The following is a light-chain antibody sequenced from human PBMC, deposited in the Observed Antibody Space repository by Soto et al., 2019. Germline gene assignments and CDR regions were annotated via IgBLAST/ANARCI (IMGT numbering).Light chain of an antibody. Sequence: QSALTQPPSVSEAPGQRVTISCTGSSSNIGAGYEAHWYQQVPGTAPKLLIYENNNRPSGVPDRFSGSKSGTSASLAITGLQAEDEAEYYCQSYDSNLSGYVFGTGTKLTVL. CDR3: QSYDSNLSGYV. J-gene: IGLJ1*01. CDR2: ENN. V-gene: IGLV1-40*01. CDR1: SSNIGAGYE.